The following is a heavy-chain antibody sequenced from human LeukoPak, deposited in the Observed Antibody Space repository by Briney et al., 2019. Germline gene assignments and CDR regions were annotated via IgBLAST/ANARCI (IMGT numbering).Heavy chain of an antibody. CDR1: GFTFSSYG. CDR3: ARDHRIGGS. D-gene: IGHD3-16*01. V-gene: IGHV3-30*03. Sequence: GRSLRLSCAASGFTFSSYGIHWVRQAPGKGLEWVAVISYDGSNKYYADSVKGRFTISRDISKNTLYLQMNSLRAGDTAVYYCARDHRIGGSWGQGTLVTVSS. CDR2: ISYDGSNK. J-gene: IGHJ4*02.